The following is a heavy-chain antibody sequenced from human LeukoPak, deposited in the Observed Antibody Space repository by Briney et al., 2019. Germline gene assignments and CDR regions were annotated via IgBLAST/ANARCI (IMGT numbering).Heavy chain of an antibody. V-gene: IGHV4-59*01. D-gene: IGHD5-24*01. CDR2: IYYSGST. J-gene: IGHJ4*02. Sequence: ASETLSLTCSVSGGSITGYSWSWIRQTPGKGLEWIGYIYYSGSTNYNPSLKSRVTISVDTSKNQFSLKLSSVTAADTAVYYCARGRDGYSDYWGQGTLVTVSS. CDR1: GGSITGYS. CDR3: ARGRDGYSDY.